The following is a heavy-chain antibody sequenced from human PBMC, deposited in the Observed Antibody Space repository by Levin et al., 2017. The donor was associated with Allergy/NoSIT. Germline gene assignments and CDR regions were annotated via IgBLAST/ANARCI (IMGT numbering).Heavy chain of an antibody. V-gene: IGHV4-61*01. Sequence: ASETLSLTCAVSGGSVTSGNYYWSWIRQPPGKGLEWIGYMYSSGSTNYSPSLKSRVTISADTSKNQLSLRLSSVTAADTAFYFGAGMPAGGDYRAGGAFDILGPGTLVTVSS. CDR1: GGSVTSGNYY. J-gene: IGHJ3*02. CDR2: MYSSGST. D-gene: IGHD4-17*01. CDR3: AGMPAGGDYRAGGAFDI.